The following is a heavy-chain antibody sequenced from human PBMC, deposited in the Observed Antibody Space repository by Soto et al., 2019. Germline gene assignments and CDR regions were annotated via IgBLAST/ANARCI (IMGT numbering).Heavy chain of an antibody. CDR2: IGGSGGST. CDR1: GFTFSSYA. D-gene: IGHD2-15*01. Sequence: GGSLRLSCEASGFTFSSYAMSWVRQAPGKGLEWVSAIGGSGGSTYYADSVKGRFTISRDNSKNTLYLQMNSLRAEDTAVYYCAREGIGGPSFDYWGRGTLVTVSS. J-gene: IGHJ4*02. V-gene: IGHV3-23*01. CDR3: AREGIGGPSFDY.